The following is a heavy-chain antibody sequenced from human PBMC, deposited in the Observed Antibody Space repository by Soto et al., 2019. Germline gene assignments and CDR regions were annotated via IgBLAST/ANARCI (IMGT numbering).Heavy chain of an antibody. CDR3: AIPMGGYCSSTSCFFGWFDP. CDR1: GYTFTSYG. Sequence: QVPLVQSGAEVKKPGASVKVSCKASGYTFTSYGISWVRQAPGQGLEWMGWISAYNGNTNYAQKLQGRVTMTTDTSTSTAYMELRSLRSDDTAVYYCAIPMGGYCSSTSCFFGWFDPWGQGTLVTVSS. V-gene: IGHV1-18*01. D-gene: IGHD2-2*01. CDR2: ISAYNGNT. J-gene: IGHJ5*02.